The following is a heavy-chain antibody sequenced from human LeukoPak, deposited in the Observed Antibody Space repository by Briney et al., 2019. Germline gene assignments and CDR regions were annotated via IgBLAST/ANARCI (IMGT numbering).Heavy chain of an antibody. CDR2: FYTSGST. V-gene: IGHV4-4*07. D-gene: IGHD6-19*01. Sequence: SETLSLTCTVSGGSISSYYWSGIRQPAGKGLEWIGRFYTSGSTNYNPSLKSRVTMSIDTSKKQFSLKLSSVTAADTAMYFCATGHSSGWYFDLWGRGTLVTVSS. CDR3: ATGHSSGWYFDL. CDR1: GGSISSYY. J-gene: IGHJ2*01.